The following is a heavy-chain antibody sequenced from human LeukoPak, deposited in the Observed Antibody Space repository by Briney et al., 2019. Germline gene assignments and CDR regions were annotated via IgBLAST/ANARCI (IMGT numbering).Heavy chain of an antibody. J-gene: IGHJ4*02. D-gene: IGHD3-22*01. CDR1: GFTFSSYG. CDR2: ISGSGDST. Sequence: TGGTLRLSCAASGFTFSSYGMSWVRQAPEKGLEWVSGISGSGDSTYYADSVKGRFTISRDNFKDTLYLQMNSLRAEDTAVYYCARESGSSGYAGYFDFRGQGTLVTVSS. V-gene: IGHV3-23*01. CDR3: ARESGSSGYAGYFDF.